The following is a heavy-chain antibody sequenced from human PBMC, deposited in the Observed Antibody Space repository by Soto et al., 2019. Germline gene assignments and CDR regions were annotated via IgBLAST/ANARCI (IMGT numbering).Heavy chain of an antibody. D-gene: IGHD1-20*01. CDR1: GGTFSSYA. V-gene: IGHV1-69*06. CDR2: IIPIFGTA. CDR3: ARVYNWNNNWLDP. J-gene: IGHJ5*02. Sequence: SVKVSCKASGGTFSSYAISWVRQAPGQGLEWMGGIIPIFGTANYAQKFQGRVTITADKSTSTAYMELSSLRSEDTAVYYCARVYNWNNNWLDPWGQGTMVTVYS.